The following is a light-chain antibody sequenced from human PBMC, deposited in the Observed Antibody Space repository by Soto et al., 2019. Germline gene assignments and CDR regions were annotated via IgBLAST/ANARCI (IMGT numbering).Light chain of an antibody. V-gene: IGKV3-11*01. CDR1: QSVSSY. Sequence: EIVLTQSPATLSLSPGERATLSCRSSQSVSSYLAWYQQKPGQAPMLLIYDASNRATGIPARFSGSGSGTDFTLTISSLEPEDFAVYYCQQRRNWPPLTFGGGTKVEIK. CDR3: QQRRNWPPLT. J-gene: IGKJ4*01. CDR2: DAS.